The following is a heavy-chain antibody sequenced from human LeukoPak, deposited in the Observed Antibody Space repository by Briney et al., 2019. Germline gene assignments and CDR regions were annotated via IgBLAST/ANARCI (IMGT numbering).Heavy chain of an antibody. CDR1: GDSMSGYY. V-gene: IGHV4-59*01. CDR2: VYDTGRT. J-gene: IGHJ4*02. D-gene: IGHD5-12*01. Sequence: PSETLSLTCGVSGDSMSGYYWSWIRQPPGKGLEWIGFVYDTGRTTYPAKTNHNPSLAGRVTMSMDTSKNQFSLKLSSVTAADSAVYFCARGHGYNNGYPYFDSWGQGTLVSVSS. CDR3: ARGHGYNNGYPYFDS.